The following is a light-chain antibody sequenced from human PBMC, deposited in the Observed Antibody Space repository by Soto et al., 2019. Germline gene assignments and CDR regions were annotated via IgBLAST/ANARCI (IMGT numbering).Light chain of an antibody. CDR2: GAS. J-gene: IGKJ1*01. V-gene: IGKV3-20*01. CDR3: QQYGGSPRT. CDR1: QSVSSTF. Sequence: EIVLTQSPGTLSQSPGERATLSCRASQSVSSTFLAWYQQKPGQAPRLLIHGASSRATGIPDRFSGSGSGTDFTLTISRLEPEDFAVYYCQQYGGSPRTFGQGTKVEV.